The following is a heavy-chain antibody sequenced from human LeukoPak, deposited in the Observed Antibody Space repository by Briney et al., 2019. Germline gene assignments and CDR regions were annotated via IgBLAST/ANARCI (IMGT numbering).Heavy chain of an antibody. CDR1: GFTFSSYS. V-gene: IGHV3-23*01. J-gene: IGHJ4*02. D-gene: IGHD6-13*01. CDR3: AIQGGSSWYHY. Sequence: PGGSLRLSCAASGFTFSSYSMNWVRQAPGKGLEWVSAISSSGGSTYYADSVKGRFTISRDNSKNTLYLQMHSLRAEDTAVYYCAIQGGSSWYHYWGQGTLVTVSS. CDR2: ISSSGGST.